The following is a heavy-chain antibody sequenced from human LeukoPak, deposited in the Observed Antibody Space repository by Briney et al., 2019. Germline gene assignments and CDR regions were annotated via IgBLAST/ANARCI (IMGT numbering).Heavy chain of an antibody. Sequence: GASVKVSCKASVYTFTGYYMHWERQVPGQGLEWRGWINPNSGGTNYAQKFQGRVTMTRYTSISSAYMGLSRLRSDDTAVYYCASGGRGYDSSGYYYNWGQGTLVTVSS. D-gene: IGHD3-22*01. CDR1: VYTFTGYY. CDR2: INPNSGGT. J-gene: IGHJ4*02. CDR3: ASGGRGYDSSGYYYN. V-gene: IGHV1-2*02.